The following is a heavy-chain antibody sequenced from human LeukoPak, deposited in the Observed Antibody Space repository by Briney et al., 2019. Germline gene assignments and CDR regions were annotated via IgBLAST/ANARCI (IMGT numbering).Heavy chain of an antibody. Sequence: GASVKVSCKVSGYTLTELSMHWVRQAPGKGLEWMGGFDPEDGETIYAQKFQGRVTMTEDTSTDTAYMELSSLRSEDTAVYYCATLNLGGNPIPYDAFDIWGQGTMVTVSS. V-gene: IGHV1-24*01. CDR2: FDPEDGET. D-gene: IGHD4-23*01. CDR3: ATLNLGGNPIPYDAFDI. J-gene: IGHJ3*02. CDR1: GYTLTELS.